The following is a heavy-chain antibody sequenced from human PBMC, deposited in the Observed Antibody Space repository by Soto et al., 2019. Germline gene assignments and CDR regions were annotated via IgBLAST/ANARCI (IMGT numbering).Heavy chain of an antibody. V-gene: IGHV2-5*02. D-gene: IGHD5-12*01. J-gene: IGHJ6*03. Sequence: VSGPTLVNPTQTLTLTCTFSGFSLSTSGVGVGWNRQPPGKALEWLALIYWDDDKRYSPSLKSRLTITKDTSINQVVLTMTNMDPVDTATYYCAHRRRAINDYYYYMDVWGKGTTVTVSS. CDR2: IYWDDDK. CDR1: GFSLSTSGVG. CDR3: AHRRRAINDYYYYMDV.